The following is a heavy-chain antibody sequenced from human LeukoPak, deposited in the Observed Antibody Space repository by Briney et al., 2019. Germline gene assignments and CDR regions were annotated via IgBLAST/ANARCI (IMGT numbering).Heavy chain of an antibody. Sequence: GASVKVSCKASGYTFTSYGISWVRQAPGQGLEWMGGFDPEDGETIYAQKFQGRVTMTEDTSTDTAYMELSSLRSEDTAVYYCATKVYCSSTNCRSPPDYWGQGTLVTVSS. CDR1: GYTFTSYG. CDR3: ATKVYCSSTNCRSPPDY. V-gene: IGHV1-24*01. CDR2: FDPEDGET. D-gene: IGHD2-2*01. J-gene: IGHJ4*02.